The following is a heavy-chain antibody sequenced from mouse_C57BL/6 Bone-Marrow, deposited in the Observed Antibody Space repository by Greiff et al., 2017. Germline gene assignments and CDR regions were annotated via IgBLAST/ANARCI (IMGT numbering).Heavy chain of an antibody. CDR2: INPNNGGT. J-gene: IGHJ2*01. D-gene: IGHD1-1*01. CDR3: ARGGYYYGSSYYFDY. CDR1: GYTFTDYN. V-gene: IGHV1-22*01. Sequence: EVKLMESGPELVKPGASVKMSCKASGYTFTDYNMHWVKQSHGKSLEWIGYINPNNGGTSYNQKFKGKATLTVNKSSSTAYMELRSLTSEDSAVYYCARGGYYYGSSYYFDYWGQGTTLTVSS.